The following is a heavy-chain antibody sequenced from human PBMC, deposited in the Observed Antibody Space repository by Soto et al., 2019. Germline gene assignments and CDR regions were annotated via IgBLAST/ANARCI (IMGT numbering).Heavy chain of an antibody. D-gene: IGHD2-15*01. J-gene: IGHJ4*02. Sequence: GASVTVSCKASGYTFTSYSMQWVRQAPGQRLEWMGWINAGNGNTKYSQKFQGRVTITRDTSASTAYMELSSLRSEDTAVYYCARDLGGWPDYWGQGTLVTVSS. CDR3: ARDLGGWPDY. V-gene: IGHV1-3*01. CDR1: GYTFTSYS. CDR2: INAGNGNT.